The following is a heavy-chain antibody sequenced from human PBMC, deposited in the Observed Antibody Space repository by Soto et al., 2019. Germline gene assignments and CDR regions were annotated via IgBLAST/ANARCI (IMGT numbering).Heavy chain of an antibody. Sequence: SETLSLTCTVSGGSISSGGYYWIWIRQHPGKGLEWIGYIYYSGSTYYNPSLKSRVTISVDTSKNQFSLKLSSVTAADTAVYYCARVSSSVSGNYGMDVWGQGTTVTVSS. D-gene: IGHD1-26*01. CDR3: ARVSSSVSGNYGMDV. CDR2: IYYSGST. J-gene: IGHJ6*02. V-gene: IGHV4-31*03. CDR1: GGSISSGGYY.